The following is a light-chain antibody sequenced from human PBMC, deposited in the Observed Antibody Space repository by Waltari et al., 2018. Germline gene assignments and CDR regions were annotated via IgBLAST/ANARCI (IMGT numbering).Light chain of an antibody. CDR1: ALPNKY. Sequence: SYELTQPPSVSVSPGQTPRITCSGDALPNKYGYWYQQKSGQAPVLVIYEDNKRRSGIPERFSGSSSGTMVTLTISGAQVEDEGDYYCYSTDRTGKQRVFGGGTKLTVL. V-gene: IGLV3-10*01. J-gene: IGLJ2*01. CDR2: EDN. CDR3: YSTDRTGKQRV.